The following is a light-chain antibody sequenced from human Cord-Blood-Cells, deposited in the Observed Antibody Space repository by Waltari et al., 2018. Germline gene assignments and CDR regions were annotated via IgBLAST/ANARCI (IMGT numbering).Light chain of an antibody. Sequence: QSALTQPASVSGSPGQSITISCTGTSSDVGGYNYVSWYQQHPGKAPKLRIYDVSIRPSGVSNRFSGSKAGNTASLPISGLQAEDEADYYCSSYTSSSTWVFGGGPKLTVL. CDR3: SSYTSSSTWV. J-gene: IGLJ3*02. V-gene: IGLV2-14*03. CDR2: DVS. CDR1: SSDVGGYNY.